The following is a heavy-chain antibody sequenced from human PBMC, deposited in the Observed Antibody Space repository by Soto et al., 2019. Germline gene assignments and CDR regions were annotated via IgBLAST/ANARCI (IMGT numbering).Heavy chain of an antibody. J-gene: IGHJ4*02. D-gene: IGHD3-3*01. CDR1: GYTFTSYG. V-gene: IGHV1-46*01. CDR3: ARDRAYYDFWSGSPPPLYYFDY. Sequence: GASVKVSCKASGYTFTSYGISWVRQAPGQGLEWMGIINPSGGSTSYAQKFQGRVTMTRDTSTSTVYMELSSLRSEDTAVYYCARDRAYYDFWSGSPPPLYYFDYWGQGTLVTVSS. CDR2: INPSGGST.